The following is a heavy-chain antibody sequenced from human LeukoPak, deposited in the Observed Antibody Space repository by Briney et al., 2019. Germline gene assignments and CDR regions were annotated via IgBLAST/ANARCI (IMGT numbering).Heavy chain of an antibody. Sequence: GGSLRLSCAASGFTFSDCYMSWIRQAPGKGLEWVSYISSSGSTIYYADSVKGRFTISRDNAKNSLYLQMNSLRAEDTAVYYCARKGDIVATNWFDPWGQGTLVTVSS. J-gene: IGHJ5*02. V-gene: IGHV3-11*01. CDR2: ISSSGSTI. D-gene: IGHD5-12*01. CDR3: ARKGDIVATNWFDP. CDR1: GFTFSDCY.